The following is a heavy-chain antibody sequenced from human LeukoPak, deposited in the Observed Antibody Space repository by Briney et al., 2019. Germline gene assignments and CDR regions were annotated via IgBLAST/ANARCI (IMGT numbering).Heavy chain of an antibody. V-gene: IGHV3-20*04. Sequence: GGSLRLSCAASGFTFDDYGMSWLRQAPGKGLEWLSGINWNGGSTGYADSVRGRFAISRDNAKNSPYLQMNSLRAEDTAFYYCARDKTPFYWYFDLWGRGTLVTVSS. CDR3: ARDKTPFYWYFDL. CDR2: INWNGGST. J-gene: IGHJ2*01. CDR1: GFTFDDYG.